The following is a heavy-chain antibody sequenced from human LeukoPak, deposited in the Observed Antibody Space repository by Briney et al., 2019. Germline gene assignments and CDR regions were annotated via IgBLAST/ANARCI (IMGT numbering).Heavy chain of an antibody. V-gene: IGHV1-69*05. CDR1: GYTFTSYD. CDR3: ARVFYYDSSGYYYDAFDI. Sequence: ASVKVSCKASGYTFTSYDINWVRQATGQGLEWMGGIIPIFGTANYAQKFQGRVTITTDESTSTAYMELSSLRSEDTAVYYCARVFYYDSSGYYYDAFDIWGQGTMVTVSS. D-gene: IGHD3-22*01. J-gene: IGHJ3*02. CDR2: IIPIFGTA.